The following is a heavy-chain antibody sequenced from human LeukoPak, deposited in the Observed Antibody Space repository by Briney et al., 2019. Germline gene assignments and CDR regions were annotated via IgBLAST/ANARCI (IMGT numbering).Heavy chain of an antibody. CDR3: ARIETYYYDSSGFIDGFAFDI. CDR1: GGSISSYY. V-gene: IGHV4-59*08. J-gene: IGHJ3*02. CDR2: IYYSGST. D-gene: IGHD3-22*01. Sequence: SETLSLTCTVSGGSISSYYWSWIRQPPGKGLEWIGYIYYSGSTNYNPSLKSRVTISVDTSKNQFSLKLSSVTAADTAVYYCARIETYYYDSSGFIDGFAFDIWGQGTMVTVSS.